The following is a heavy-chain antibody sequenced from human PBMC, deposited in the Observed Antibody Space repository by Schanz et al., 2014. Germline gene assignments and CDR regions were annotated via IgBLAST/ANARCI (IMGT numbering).Heavy chain of an antibody. V-gene: IGHV3-21*01. CDR1: GFTFSSYT. Sequence: EVQLLESGGGLVRPGGSLRLSCAASGFTFSSYTMNWVRQAPGKGLEWVSSISSTSTYLYYADSVKGRFTISRDSARNSLYLQMNSLTAEDTAVYYCARGVRIDYWGQGTLVTVSS. D-gene: IGHD3-3*01. CDR2: ISSTSTYL. J-gene: IGHJ4*02. CDR3: ARGVRIDY.